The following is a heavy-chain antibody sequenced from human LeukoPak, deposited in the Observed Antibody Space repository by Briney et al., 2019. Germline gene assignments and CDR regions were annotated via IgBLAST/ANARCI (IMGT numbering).Heavy chain of an antibody. Sequence: GGSLRLSCSASGFTLSNYAMHWVRQAPGKGLEWVTVISTDGKDKKYADSVKGRFAISRDNSKNTLDLQMNSLRAEDTAVYYCAKDQKWGPADYYFDSWGQGTLVTVSS. CDR1: GFTLSNYA. J-gene: IGHJ4*02. V-gene: IGHV3-30*18. D-gene: IGHD2-2*01. CDR2: ISTDGKDK. CDR3: AKDQKWGPADYYFDS.